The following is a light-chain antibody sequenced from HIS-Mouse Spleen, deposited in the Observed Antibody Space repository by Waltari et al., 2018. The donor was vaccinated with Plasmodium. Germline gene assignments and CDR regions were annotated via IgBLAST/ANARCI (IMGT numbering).Light chain of an antibody. CDR1: QRVSSN. CDR2: GAS. Sequence: EIVMTQSPAPLSVSPGERATLSCRASQRVSSNLAWYQQKTGQATRLRIYGASTRATGIPARFSGSGSGTEFTLTISSMQSEDFAVYYCQQYNNWPRGTFGQGTKVEIK. J-gene: IGKJ1*01. CDR3: QQYNNWPRGT. V-gene: IGKV3-15*01.